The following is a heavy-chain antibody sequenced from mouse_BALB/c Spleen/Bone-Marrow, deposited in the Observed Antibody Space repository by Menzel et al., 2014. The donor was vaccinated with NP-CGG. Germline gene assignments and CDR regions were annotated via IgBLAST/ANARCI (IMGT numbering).Heavy chain of an antibody. CDR2: INPYNDGT. D-gene: IGHD2-4*01. V-gene: IGHV1-14*01. CDR3: AREGGLRRGDYYAMDY. Sequence: VQLKESGPELVKPGASVKMSCKASGYTFTAYVMHWVQQKPGLGLEWIGYINPYNDGTKYNEKFKGKATLTSDKSSSTAYMELSSLTSEDSAVYYCAREGGLRRGDYYAMDYWGQGTSVTVSS. J-gene: IGHJ4*01. CDR1: GYTFTAYV.